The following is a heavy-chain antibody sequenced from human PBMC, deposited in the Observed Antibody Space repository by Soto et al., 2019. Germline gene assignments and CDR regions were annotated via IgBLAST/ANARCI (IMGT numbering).Heavy chain of an antibody. Sequence: SETLSLTCTVSGGSISSGGYYWSWIRQHPGKGLEWIGYIYYSGSTYYNPSLKSRVTISVDTSKNQFSQKLSSVTAADTAVYYCASHSAYYYDKDYWGQGTLVTVSS. J-gene: IGHJ4*02. CDR2: IYYSGST. D-gene: IGHD3-22*01. V-gene: IGHV4-31*03. CDR3: ASHSAYYYDKDY. CDR1: GGSISSGGYY.